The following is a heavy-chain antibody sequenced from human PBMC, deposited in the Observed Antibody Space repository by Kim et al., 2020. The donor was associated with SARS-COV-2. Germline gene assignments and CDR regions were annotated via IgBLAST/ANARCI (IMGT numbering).Heavy chain of an antibody. CDR3: AKDALRGYCSGGSCYPFDY. J-gene: IGHJ4*02. V-gene: IGHV3-23*01. D-gene: IGHD2-15*01. Sequence: GGSLRLSCAASGFTFSSYAMSWVRQAPGKGLEWVSAISGSGGSTYYADSVKGRFTISRDNSKNTLYLQMNSLRAEDTAVYYCAKDALRGYCSGGSCYPFDYWGQGTLVTVSS. CDR2: ISGSGGST. CDR1: GFTFSSYA.